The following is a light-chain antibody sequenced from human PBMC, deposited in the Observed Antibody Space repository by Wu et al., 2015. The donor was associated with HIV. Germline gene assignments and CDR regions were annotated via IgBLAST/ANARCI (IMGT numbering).Light chain of an antibody. CDR2: GAS. V-gene: IGKV3-15*01. J-gene: IGKJ1*01. CDR1: QSVSSN. Sequence: EIVLTQSPGTLSLSPGERATLSCRASQSVSSNLAWYQQKPGQVPRLLIYGASTRATGIPARISGSGSGTEFTLTVSSLQSEDFAVYYCQQYNTWPRTFGQGTKVDIK. CDR3: QQYNTWPRT.